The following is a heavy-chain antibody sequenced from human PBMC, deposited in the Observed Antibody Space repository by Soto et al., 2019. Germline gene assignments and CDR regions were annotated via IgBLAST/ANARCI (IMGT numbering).Heavy chain of an antibody. J-gene: IGHJ4*02. CDR2: IIPIFGTA. CDR3: EIRLGSVDY. D-gene: IGHD7-27*01. Sequence: QVQLVESGAEVKKPGSSVKVSCKASGGTFSSYAISRVRQAPGQGLEWMGGIIPIFGTANYAQKFQGRVTITADESTGTAYMGLRSLRSEDTAVYYCEIRLGSVDYWGQGTLVTVSS. CDR1: GGTFSSYA. V-gene: IGHV1-69*01.